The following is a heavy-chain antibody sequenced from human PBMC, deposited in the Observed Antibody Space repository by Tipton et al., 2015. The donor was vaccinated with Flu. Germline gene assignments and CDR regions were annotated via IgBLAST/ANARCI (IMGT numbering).Heavy chain of an antibody. D-gene: IGHD3-3*01. V-gene: IGHV4-39*07. CDR2: IFHSGST. Sequence: TLSLTCSVSGDSMTSSRYYWVWVRQPPGKGLEWIGSIFHSGSTYYNPSLKSRVTISVDTSKNQFSLKLISVTAADTAVYYCARVSPGVESWFDPWGQGTLVTVSS. CDR1: GDSMTSSRYY. CDR3: ARVSPGVESWFDP. J-gene: IGHJ5*02.